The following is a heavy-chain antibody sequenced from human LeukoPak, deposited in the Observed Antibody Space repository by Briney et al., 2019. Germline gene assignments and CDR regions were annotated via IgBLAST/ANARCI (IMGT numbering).Heavy chain of an antibody. CDR3: ARVGGVSGYDPHTHFDY. CDR1: GYTFTSYY. CDR2: INPSGGST. D-gene: IGHD5-12*01. Sequence: ASVKVSCKASGYTFTSYYMHWVRQAPGQGLEWMGIINPSGGSTSYAQKFRGRVTMTRDMSTSTVYMELSSLRSEDTAVYYCARVGGVSGYDPHTHFDYWGQGTLVTVSS. V-gene: IGHV1-46*01. J-gene: IGHJ4*02.